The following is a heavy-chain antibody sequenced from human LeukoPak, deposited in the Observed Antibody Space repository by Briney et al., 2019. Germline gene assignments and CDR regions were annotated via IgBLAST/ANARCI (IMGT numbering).Heavy chain of an antibody. D-gene: IGHD3/OR15-3a*01. Sequence: PGGSLRLSCASSGFTFSSYSMNWVRQAPGKGLEWVSYISSSSSTIYYADSVKGRFTISRDNAKNSLYLQMNSPRAEDTAVYYCARDLMETSPWTTEGFHPWGQGTLVTASS. CDR2: ISSSSSTI. V-gene: IGHV3-48*01. CDR3: ARDLMETSPWTTEGFHP. J-gene: IGHJ5*02. CDR1: GFTFSSYS.